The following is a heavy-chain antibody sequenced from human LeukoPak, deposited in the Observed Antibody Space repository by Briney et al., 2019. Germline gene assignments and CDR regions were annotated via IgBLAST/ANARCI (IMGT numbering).Heavy chain of an antibody. CDR3: ARGSTIAAREFDY. D-gene: IGHD6-6*01. CDR1: GYTFTGYY. J-gene: IGHJ4*02. Sequence: ASVKVSCKASGYTFTGYYIHWVRQAPGQGLEWMGWINPNSGDTNYAQKFQGRVTMTRDTSISTAYMELSRLRSDDTAVYYCARGSTIAAREFDYWGQGTLVTVSS. V-gene: IGHV1-2*02. CDR2: INPNSGDT.